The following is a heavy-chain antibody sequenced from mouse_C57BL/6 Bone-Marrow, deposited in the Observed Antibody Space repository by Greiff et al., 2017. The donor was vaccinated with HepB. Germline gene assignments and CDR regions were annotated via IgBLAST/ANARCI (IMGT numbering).Heavy chain of an antibody. CDR2: IYPRSGNT. V-gene: IGHV1-81*01. J-gene: IGHJ4*01. Sequence: LEESGAELARPGASVKLSCKASGYTFTSYGISWVKQRTGQGLEWIGEIYPRSGNTYYNEKFKGKATLTADKSSSTAYMELRSLTSEDSAVYFRARSDGYYAMDYWGQGTSVTVSS. D-gene: IGHD2-3*01. CDR3: ARSDGYYAMDY. CDR1: GYTFTSYG.